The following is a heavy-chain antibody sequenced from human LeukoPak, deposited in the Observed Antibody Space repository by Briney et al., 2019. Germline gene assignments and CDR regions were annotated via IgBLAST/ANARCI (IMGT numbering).Heavy chain of an antibody. V-gene: IGHV4-59*08. CDR2: LYYSGNT. D-gene: IGHD1/OR15-1a*01. CDR3: ARRRRTDAIDM. J-gene: IGHJ3*02. Sequence: SETLSLTCTVSRGAINSYYWTWIRQPPGKGLEWIGYLYYSGNTNYNPSLKSRVTISVDTSKNQFSLKLTSVTAADTAAYYCARRRRTDAIDMWGEGTMVTVS. CDR1: RGAINSYY.